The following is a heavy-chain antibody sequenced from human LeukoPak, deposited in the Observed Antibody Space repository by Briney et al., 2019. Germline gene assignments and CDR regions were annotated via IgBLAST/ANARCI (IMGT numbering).Heavy chain of an antibody. V-gene: IGHV3-7*04. D-gene: IGHD3-22*01. CDR3: ARGVNYYDSSGYYY. J-gene: IGHJ4*02. CDR2: IREDGSEK. Sequence: GGSLRLSCAASGFPFSSYWMSWVRQTLGKGLEWVANIREDGSEKYYVDSVKGRFTISRDNAKNSLYLQMNSLRAEDTAVYYCARGVNYYDSSGYYYWGQGTLVTVSS. CDR1: GFPFSSYW.